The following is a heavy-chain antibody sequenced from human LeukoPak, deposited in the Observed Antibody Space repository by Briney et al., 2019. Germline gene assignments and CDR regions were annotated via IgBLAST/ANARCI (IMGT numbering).Heavy chain of an antibody. CDR3: ARTGEAGTFLYYYMDV. CDR2: INPSGGST. V-gene: IGHV1-46*01. CDR1: GYTFTSYY. D-gene: IGHD6-19*01. Sequence: ASVKVSCKASGYTFTSYYMHWVRQAPGQGLEWMGIINPSGGSTTYAQKFQGRVTLTRDMSTSTVYMDLSSLRSEDTAVYYCARTGEAGTFLYYYMDVWGKGTTVTVSS. J-gene: IGHJ6*03.